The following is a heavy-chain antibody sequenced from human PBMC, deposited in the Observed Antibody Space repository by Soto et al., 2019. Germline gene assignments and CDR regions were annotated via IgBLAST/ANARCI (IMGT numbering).Heavy chain of an antibody. CDR1: GFTFSSYG. CDR3: AKVSYDFHDY. CDR2: ISYDGSNK. D-gene: IGHD3-3*01. J-gene: IGHJ4*02. V-gene: IGHV3-30*18. Sequence: QVQLVESGGGVVQPGRSLRLSCAASGFTFSSYGMHWVRQAPGKGLEWVAVISYDGSNKYYADSVKGRFTISRDNSKNTLYLQMNSLRAEDTAVYYCAKVSYDFHDYWGQGTLVTVSS.